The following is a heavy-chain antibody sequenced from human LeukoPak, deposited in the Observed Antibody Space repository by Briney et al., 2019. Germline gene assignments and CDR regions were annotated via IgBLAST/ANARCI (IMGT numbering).Heavy chain of an antibody. CDR3: VRSWRMATTRYFDY. CDR1: GYTFTGYN. D-gene: IGHD5-24*01. V-gene: IGHV1-2*02. Sequence: ASVKVSCKSSGYTFTGYNIHWVRQPPGQGLEWMGWINPNSGGKNYAQKFQGRVTMTRDTSISTAYMQLSRLRSDDTAVYYCVRSWRMATTRYFDYWGQGTLVTASS. J-gene: IGHJ4*02. CDR2: INPNSGGK.